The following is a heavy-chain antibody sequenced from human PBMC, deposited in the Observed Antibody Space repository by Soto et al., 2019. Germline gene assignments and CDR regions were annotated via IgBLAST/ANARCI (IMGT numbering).Heavy chain of an antibody. V-gene: IGHV3-30*18. Sequence: GGSLRLSCAASGFTFSSYGMHWVRQAPGKGLEWVAVISYDGSNKYYADSVKGRFTISRDNSKNTLYLQMNSLRAEDTAVYYCAKGPRYSSGYNWFDPWGQGTLVTVSS. CDR2: ISYDGSNK. J-gene: IGHJ5*02. CDR1: GFTFSSYG. D-gene: IGHD6-19*01. CDR3: AKGPRYSSGYNWFDP.